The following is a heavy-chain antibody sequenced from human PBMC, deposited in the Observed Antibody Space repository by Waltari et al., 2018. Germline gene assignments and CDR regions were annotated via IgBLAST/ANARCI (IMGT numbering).Heavy chain of an antibody. D-gene: IGHD3-9*01. V-gene: IGHV4-34*01. J-gene: IGHJ4*02. CDR2: INHSGST. Sequence: QVQLQQWGAGLLKPSETLSLTCAVYGGSFSGSYWSWIRQPPGKGLEWIGEINHSGSTNYNPSLKSRVTISVDTSKNQFSLKLSSVTAADTAVYYCARVPSGEVSYDILTGYDYWGQGTLVTVSS. CDR1: GGSFSGSY. CDR3: ARVPSGEVSYDILTGYDY.